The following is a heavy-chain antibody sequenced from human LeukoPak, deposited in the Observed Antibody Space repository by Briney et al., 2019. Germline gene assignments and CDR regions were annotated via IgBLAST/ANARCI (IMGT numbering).Heavy chain of an antibody. D-gene: IGHD1-20*01. CDR3: AKVKWKLIGYFDY. CDR1: GFTFTSYA. Sequence: GGSLRLSCAASGFTFTSYAMSWVRQAPGKGLEWASVLTGDGNTYYADSVKGRFTNSRDDSKNTLFLQMNSLRAEDTAVYFCAKVKWKLIGYFDYWGQGTLVTVSS. J-gene: IGHJ4*02. CDR2: LTGDGNT. V-gene: IGHV3-23*01.